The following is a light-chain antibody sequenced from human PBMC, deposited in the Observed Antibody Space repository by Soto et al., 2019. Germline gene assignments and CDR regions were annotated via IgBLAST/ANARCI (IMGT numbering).Light chain of an antibody. V-gene: IGKV2-30*02. J-gene: IGKJ1*01. CDR1: QSLVHSDGTTY. CDR2: KVA. Sequence: DVVMTQSPLSLPVTLGQPASISCRASQSLVHSDGTTYLNWFQQRPGQSPRRLIYKVANRDSGVPNRFCGSGSGSDFTLKISRVEAEDVGVYYCMQSTRWPWTFGQGTKVEIK. CDR3: MQSTRWPWT.